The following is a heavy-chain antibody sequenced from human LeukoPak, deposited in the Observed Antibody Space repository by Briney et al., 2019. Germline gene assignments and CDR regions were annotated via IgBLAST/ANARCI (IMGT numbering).Heavy chain of an antibody. J-gene: IGHJ4*02. CDR3: AEGGSYSDY. D-gene: IGHD2-21*01. V-gene: IGHV3-7*01. CDR1: GFSFSNYC. CDR2: IKQDGSEK. Sequence: GGSLRLSCAASGFSFSNYCMTWVRQAPGKGLEWVANIKQDGSEKHYVDSVKGRFTISRDNAKNSLYLQMDSLRAEDTAVYYCAEGGSYSDYWGQGTLVTVSS.